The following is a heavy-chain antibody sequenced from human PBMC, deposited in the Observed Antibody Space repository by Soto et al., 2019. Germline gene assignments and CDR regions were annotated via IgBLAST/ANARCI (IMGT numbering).Heavy chain of an antibody. V-gene: IGHV3-48*02. J-gene: IGHJ4*02. CDR3: ARGGHYCDYDVAY. CDR1: GFTFSSYS. D-gene: IGHD4-17*01. Sequence: GGSLRLSCAASGFTFSSYSMNWVRQAPGKGLEWVSYISSSSSTIYYADSVKGRFTISRDNAKNSLYLQMNSLRDEDTSFYSCARGGHYCDYDVAYWGQGTLVTVSS. CDR2: ISSSSSTI.